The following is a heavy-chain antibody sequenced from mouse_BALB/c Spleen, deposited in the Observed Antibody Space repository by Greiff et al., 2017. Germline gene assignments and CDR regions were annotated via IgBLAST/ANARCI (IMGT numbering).Heavy chain of an antibody. CDR2: IWAGGST. CDR1: GFSLTSYG. Sequence: VQLVESGPGLVAPSQSLSITCTVSGFSLTSYGVHWVRQPPGKGLEWLGVIWAGGSTNYNSALMSRLSISKDNSKSQVFLKMNSLQTDDTAMYYCAREIYYYGSSLYAMDYWGQGTSVTVSS. CDR3: AREIYYYGSSLYAMDY. J-gene: IGHJ4*01. V-gene: IGHV2-9*02. D-gene: IGHD1-1*01.